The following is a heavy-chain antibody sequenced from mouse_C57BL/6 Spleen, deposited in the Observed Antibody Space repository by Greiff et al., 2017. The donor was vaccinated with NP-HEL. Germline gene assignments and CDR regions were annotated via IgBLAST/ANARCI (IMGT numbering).Heavy chain of an antibody. J-gene: IGHJ3*01. V-gene: IGHV1-53*01. Sequence: VQLQQSGTELVKPGASVKLSCKASGYTFTSYWMHWVKQRPGQGLEWIGNINPSNGGTNYNEKFKSKATLTVDNSSSTADMQLSSLTSEDSAVYYCARGVLPYLGTWFAYWGQGTLVTVSA. CDR3: ARGVLPYLGTWFAY. D-gene: IGHD4-1*01. CDR1: GYTFTSYW. CDR2: INPSNGGT.